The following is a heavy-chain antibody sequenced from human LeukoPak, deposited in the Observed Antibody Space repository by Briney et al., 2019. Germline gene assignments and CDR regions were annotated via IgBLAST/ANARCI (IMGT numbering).Heavy chain of an antibody. CDR2: INSDGSST. D-gene: IGHD3-22*01. Sequence: PGGSLRLSCAASGFTFSSYWMHWVRQAPGRGLVWVSRINSDGSSTSYADSVKGRFTISRDNAKNTLYLQMNSLRAEDTAVYYCARDRRYYDSSGYYSDPLDYWGQGTLVTVSS. CDR3: ARDRRYYDSSGYYSDPLDY. CDR1: GFTFSSYW. J-gene: IGHJ4*02. V-gene: IGHV3-74*01.